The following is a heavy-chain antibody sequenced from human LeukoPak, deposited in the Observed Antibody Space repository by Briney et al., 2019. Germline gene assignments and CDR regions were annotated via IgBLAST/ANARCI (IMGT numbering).Heavy chain of an antibody. CDR1: GFTFTTSW. CDR2: ITPNASET. Sequence: GGSLRLSCSASGFTFTTSWMNWVRQAPGKGLEWLASITPNASETYYVDSVRGRFTISRDDDKNSVYLQMNSLRAEDTAVYFCARDRAFKAFVYWGQGNLVSVSS. CDR3: ARDRAFKAFVY. V-gene: IGHV3-7*01. J-gene: IGHJ4*02.